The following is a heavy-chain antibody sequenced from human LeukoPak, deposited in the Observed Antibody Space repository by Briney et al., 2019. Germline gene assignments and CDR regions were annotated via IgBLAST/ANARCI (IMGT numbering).Heavy chain of an antibody. J-gene: IGHJ6*02. CDR2: ISAYNGNT. D-gene: IGHD4-17*01. CDR3: TRGGEEDYYYYGMDV. Sequence: ASVKVSCKASGYTFTSYGISWVRQAPGQGLEWMGWISAYNGNTNYAQKLQGRVTMTTDTSTSTAYMELRSLRSDDTAVYYCTRGGEEDYYYYGMDVWGQGTTVTVSS. V-gene: IGHV1-18*01. CDR1: GYTFTSYG.